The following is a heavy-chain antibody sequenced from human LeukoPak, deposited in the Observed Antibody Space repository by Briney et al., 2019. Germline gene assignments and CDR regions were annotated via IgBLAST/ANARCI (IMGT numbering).Heavy chain of an antibody. CDR3: ARDMSIAARHPFDY. Sequence: PGGSLRLSCAASGFTFSNYGMHWVRQAPGKGLEWVAFIRYDGTNKYYADSVKGRFTISRDNAKNSLYLQMNSLRAEDTAVYYCARDMSIAARHPFDYWGQGTLVTVSS. CDR1: GFTFSNYG. D-gene: IGHD6-6*01. CDR2: IRYDGTNK. J-gene: IGHJ4*02. V-gene: IGHV3-30*02.